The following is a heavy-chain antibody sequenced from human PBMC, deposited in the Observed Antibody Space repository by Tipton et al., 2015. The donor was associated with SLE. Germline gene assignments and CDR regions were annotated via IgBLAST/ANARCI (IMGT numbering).Heavy chain of an antibody. CDR1: GGSISSSNYY. CDR3: ARHGRMCSGGSCYSDCAGY. Sequence: TLSLTCTVSGGSISSSNYYWGWIRQPPGKGLEWIGSIYYSGSTYYNPSLKSRVTISVDTSKNQFSLKLSSVTASDTAVYYCARHGRMCSGGSCYSDCAGYWGQGTLVTVSS. CDR2: IYYSGST. D-gene: IGHD2-15*01. J-gene: IGHJ4*02. V-gene: IGHV4-39*01.